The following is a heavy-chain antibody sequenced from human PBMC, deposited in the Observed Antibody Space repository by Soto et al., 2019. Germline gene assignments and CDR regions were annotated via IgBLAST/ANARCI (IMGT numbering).Heavy chain of an antibody. J-gene: IGHJ4*02. V-gene: IGHV1-2*02. D-gene: IGHD3-10*01. CDR2: IDPRSGGT. CDR1: GYPFTTYY. Sequence: HVQLVQSGTEVKKPGASVRVSCMVSGYPFTTYYIHWVRQAPGQGLEWMGWIDPRSGGTVYEQKLQGRVTMTRDTSISTVYMDLSGLTSHDTALYYCATDDYGIFPYWGQGSLVTVSS. CDR3: ATDDYGIFPY.